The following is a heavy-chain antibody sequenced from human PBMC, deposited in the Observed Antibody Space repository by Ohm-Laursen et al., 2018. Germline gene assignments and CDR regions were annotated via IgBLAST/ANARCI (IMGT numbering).Heavy chain of an antibody. Sequence: SLRLSCAASGFTFSSYSMNWVRQAPGKGLEWVSSISSSSSYIYYADSVKGRFTISRDSAKNSLYLQMNSLRAEDTAVYYCARAAGSYPYYFDYWGQGTLVTVSS. CDR1: GFTFSSYS. J-gene: IGHJ4*02. CDR3: ARAAGSYPYYFDY. CDR2: ISSSSSYI. V-gene: IGHV3-21*01. D-gene: IGHD1-26*01.